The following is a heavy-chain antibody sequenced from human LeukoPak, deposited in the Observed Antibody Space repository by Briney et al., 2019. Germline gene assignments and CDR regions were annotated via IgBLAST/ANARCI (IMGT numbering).Heavy chain of an antibody. CDR3: ARASALDAFDI. CDR1: GGTFSSYA. J-gene: IGHJ3*02. Sequence: GASVKVSCKASGGTFSSYAISWVRQAPGQGLEWMGRIIPILGIANYAQKFQGRVTITADKSTSTAYMELSSLRSEDTAVYYCARASALDAFDIWGQGTMVTVSS. V-gene: IGHV1-69*04. CDR2: IIPILGIA. D-gene: IGHD6-6*01.